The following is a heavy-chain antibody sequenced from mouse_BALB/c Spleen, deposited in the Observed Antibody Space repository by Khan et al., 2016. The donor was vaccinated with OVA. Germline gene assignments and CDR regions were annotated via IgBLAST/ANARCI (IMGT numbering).Heavy chain of an antibody. J-gene: IGHJ2*01. CDR3: ARSGTITTVVATDFDY. CDR2: IKYSGST. D-gene: IGHD1-1*01. CDR1: GYSITSDYA. V-gene: IGHV3-2*02. Sequence: EVPLQESGPGLVKPSQSLSLTCTVTGYSITSDYAWNWIRQFPGNKLEWMGYIKYSGSTSYNPSLKSRISITRYTSKNTFFLQLNSVTTEDTATYYCARSGTITTVVATDFDYWGQGTTLTVSS.